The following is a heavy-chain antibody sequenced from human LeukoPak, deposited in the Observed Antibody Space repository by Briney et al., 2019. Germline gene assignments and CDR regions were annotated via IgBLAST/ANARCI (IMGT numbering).Heavy chain of an antibody. Sequence: GGSLRLSCAASGFTFSSYWMHWVRQVPGKGLVWVSRINSDGSSTSYADSVKGRFTISRDNAKNTLYLQMNSLRAEDTAVYYCARGGYCSSTSCRLNWYFDLWGRGTLVTVSS. D-gene: IGHD2-2*01. CDR1: GFTFSSYW. CDR3: ARGGYCSSTSCRLNWYFDL. J-gene: IGHJ2*01. V-gene: IGHV3-74*01. CDR2: INSDGSST.